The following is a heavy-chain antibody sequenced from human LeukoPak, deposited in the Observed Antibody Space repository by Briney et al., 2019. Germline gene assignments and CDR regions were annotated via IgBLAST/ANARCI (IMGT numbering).Heavy chain of an antibody. D-gene: IGHD4-17*01. CDR3: ARVSGDYGDYPWFDP. CDR2: IYYSGST. J-gene: IGHJ5*02. CDR1: GGSISSGGYY. Sequence: SGTLSLTCTVSGGSISSGGYYWSWIRQHPGKGLEWIGYIYYSGSTYYNPSLKSRVTISVDTSKNQFSLKLSSVTAADTAVYYCARVSGDYGDYPWFDPWGQGTLVTVSS. V-gene: IGHV4-31*03.